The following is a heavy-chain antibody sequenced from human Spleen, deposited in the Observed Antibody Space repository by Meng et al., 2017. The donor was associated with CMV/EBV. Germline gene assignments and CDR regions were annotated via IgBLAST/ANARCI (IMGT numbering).Heavy chain of an antibody. CDR1: GFTFSHYA. CDR3: ERAHTSGYPPHFYYSGMDV. CDR2: ISYDGSNK. V-gene: IGHV3-30-3*01. D-gene: IGHD5-12*01. J-gene: IGHJ6*02. Sequence: GESLKISCTGSGFTFSHYAIHWVRQAPGKGLEWVAVISYDGSNKYYADSVKGRFTISRDNSKNTLSLHMNSLRIDEKAVYYFERAHTSGYPPHFYYSGMDVWGPGTSVTVSS.